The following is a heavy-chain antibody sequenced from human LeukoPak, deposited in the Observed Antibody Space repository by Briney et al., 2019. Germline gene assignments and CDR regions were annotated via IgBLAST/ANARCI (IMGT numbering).Heavy chain of an antibody. D-gene: IGHD3-22*01. CDR2: INSDGSTT. Sequence: GGSLRLSCAASGFTFSSHWMHWVRHAPGKGLVWVSRINSDGSTTSYADSVKGRFTISRDNAKNTLYLQMNSLRAEDTAVYYCARVMYYYHSSGSIAVYYFDYWGQGTLVTVSS. J-gene: IGHJ4*02. V-gene: IGHV3-74*01. CDR1: GFTFSSHW. CDR3: ARVMYYYHSSGSIAVYYFDY.